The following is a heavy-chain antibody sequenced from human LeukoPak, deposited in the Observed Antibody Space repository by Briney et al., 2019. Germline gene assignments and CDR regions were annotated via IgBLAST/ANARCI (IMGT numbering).Heavy chain of an antibody. CDR3: ARGTVVVPAATHRGMDV. CDR1: GYTLTELS. Sequence: ASVKVSCKVSGYTLTELSMHWVRQAPGKGLEWMGGFDPEDGETIYAQKFQGRVTMTEDTSTDTAYMELSSLRSEDTAVYYCARGTVVVPAATHRGMDVWGQGTTVTVSS. V-gene: IGHV1-24*01. CDR2: FDPEDGET. J-gene: IGHJ6*02. D-gene: IGHD2-2*01.